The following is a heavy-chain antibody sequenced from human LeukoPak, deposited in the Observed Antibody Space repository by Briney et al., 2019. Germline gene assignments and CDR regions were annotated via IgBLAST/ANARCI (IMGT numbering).Heavy chain of an antibody. D-gene: IGHD5-18*01. Sequence: GGSPRPSRAASGNTFSSYGMPWVRQAPGQGLKRVAFIRYDGSEEYYADSVKGRFTISRDNSKKTLYLQMNSLRAEDTAVYYCAKGYTYTFDYFDSWGQGTLVTVSS. J-gene: IGHJ4*02. CDR1: GNTFSSYG. V-gene: IGHV3-30*02. CDR3: AKGYTYTFDYFDS. CDR2: IRYDGSEE.